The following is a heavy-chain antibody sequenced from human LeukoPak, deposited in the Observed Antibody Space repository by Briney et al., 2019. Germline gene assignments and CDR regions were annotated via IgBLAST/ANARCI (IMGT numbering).Heavy chain of an antibody. V-gene: IGHV1-8*01. J-gene: IGHJ6*03. CDR1: GYTFTRYD. D-gene: IGHD2-2*01. Sequence: ASVKVSCEASGYTFTRYDMNWVRRASGQGLEWLGWMNLHNGNTGYSERFQGRVTMTRNTSLSTAYLELSSLRTEDTAVYYCARGHQLNDYYMDVWGKGTTVTVSS. CDR3: ARGHQLNDYYMDV. CDR2: MNLHNGNT.